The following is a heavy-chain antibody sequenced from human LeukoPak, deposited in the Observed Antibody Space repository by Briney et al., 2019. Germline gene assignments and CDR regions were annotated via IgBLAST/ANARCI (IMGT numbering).Heavy chain of an antibody. CDR1: GFTFSDHY. CDR2: ISHNGETK. J-gene: IGHJ4*02. V-gene: IGHV3-11*01. D-gene: IGHD6-13*01. Sequence: PGGSLRLSCAASGFTFSDHYMIWLRQAPGKGLEAISYISHNGETKYYADSVKGRLSISRDNAKSSLYLQMNSLRVEDTAVYYCARDRHGYFDYWGQGTLVTVFS. CDR3: ARDRHGYFDY.